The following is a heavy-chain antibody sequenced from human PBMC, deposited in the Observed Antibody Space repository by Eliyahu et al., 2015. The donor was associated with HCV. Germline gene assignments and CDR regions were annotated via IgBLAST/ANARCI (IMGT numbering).Heavy chain of an antibody. Sequence: QVQLQESGPGLVKPSQTLSLTCTVSGSSINSGSFYWSWIRQPAGKGLEWIGRLYRSGGISYNPSLKSRVTMSADTSKNQFSLELTSATAADTAVYYCARDLRIGGGWNDAFDIWGQGTMVTVSS. CDR3: ARDLRIGGGWNDAFDI. CDR2: LYRSGGI. J-gene: IGHJ3*02. CDR1: GSSINSGSFY. D-gene: IGHD2-15*01. V-gene: IGHV4-61*02.